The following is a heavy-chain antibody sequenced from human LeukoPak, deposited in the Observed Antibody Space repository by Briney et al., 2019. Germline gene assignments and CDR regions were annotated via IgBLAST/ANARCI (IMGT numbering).Heavy chain of an antibody. D-gene: IGHD3-10*01. J-gene: IGHJ5*02. Sequence: SVKVSCKASGGTFSSYAISWVRQAPGQGLEWMGRNIPIFGTANYAQKFQGRVTITTDESTSTAYMGLSSLRSEDTAVYYCARDATMVRGVIIEYNWFDPWGQGTLVTVSS. CDR1: GGTFSSYA. V-gene: IGHV1-69*05. CDR3: ARDATMVRGVIIEYNWFDP. CDR2: NIPIFGTA.